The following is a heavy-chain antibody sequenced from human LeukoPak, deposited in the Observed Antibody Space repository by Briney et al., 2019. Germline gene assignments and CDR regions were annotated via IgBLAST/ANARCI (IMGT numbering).Heavy chain of an antibody. V-gene: IGHV3-30*04. Sequence: GRSLRLSCAASVFTFSSYAMHWVRQAPGKGLEWVAVISYDGSNKYYADSVKGRFTISRDNSKNTLYLQMNSLRAEDTAVYYCARDITMVRGVLDYWGQGTLVTVSS. J-gene: IGHJ4*02. CDR2: ISYDGSNK. CDR1: VFTFSSYA. CDR3: ARDITMVRGVLDY. D-gene: IGHD3-10*01.